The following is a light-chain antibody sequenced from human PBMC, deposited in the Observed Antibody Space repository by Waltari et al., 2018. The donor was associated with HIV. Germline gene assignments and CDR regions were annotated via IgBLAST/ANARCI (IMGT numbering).Light chain of an antibody. CDR3: MQALQTIT. CDR1: QSLLHSNKNNY. Sequence: DIVMTQSPLSLPVTPGEPASISCKSSQSLLHSNKNNYLDWYLQKPGQSPQLLIYLCSNRASGVPDRFSGSGSGTDFTLKISRVEAEDVGVYYCMQALQTITFGQGTRLEIK. CDR2: LCS. J-gene: IGKJ5*01. V-gene: IGKV2-28*01.